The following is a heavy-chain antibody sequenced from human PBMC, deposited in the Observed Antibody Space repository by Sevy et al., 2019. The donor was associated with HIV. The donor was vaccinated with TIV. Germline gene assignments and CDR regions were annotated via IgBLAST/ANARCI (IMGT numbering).Heavy chain of an antibody. D-gene: IGHD3-10*01. J-gene: IGHJ4*02. CDR3: ARFSRGLSTYFDH. Sequence: SETLSLTSTVSGDSISNVNYYWTWIRQPPGKGLEWIGYVYYSGSTNYNASLKNRLSISVDMSKNQFSLSLKSLTAADTAVYYCARFSRGLSTYFDHWGQGILVTVSS. V-gene: IGHV4-30-4*01. CDR2: VYYSGST. CDR1: GDSISNVNYY.